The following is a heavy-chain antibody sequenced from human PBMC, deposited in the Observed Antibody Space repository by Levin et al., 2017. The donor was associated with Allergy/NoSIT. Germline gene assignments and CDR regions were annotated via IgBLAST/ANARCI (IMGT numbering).Heavy chain of an antibody. CDR1: GYSFTKYW. J-gene: IGHJ4*02. Sequence: SGGSLRLSCKASGYSFTKYWIGWVRQMPGKGLEWMGIIYPGDSDTRYSPSSFQGQVTISADKSIIPAYLQWRSLKASDTAMHYWVKRGGWNDFDDWGQGTLVTVSS. V-gene: IGHV5-51*01. D-gene: IGHD1-1*01. CDR2: IYPGDSDT. CDR3: VKRGGWNDFDD.